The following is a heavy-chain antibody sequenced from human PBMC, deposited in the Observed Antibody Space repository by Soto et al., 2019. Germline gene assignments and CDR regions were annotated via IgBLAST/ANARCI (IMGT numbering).Heavy chain of an antibody. Sequence: EVQLLESGGNLVQPGGSLRLSCAASGFIFSDYAMSWVRQAPGKGLEWVSLVRGNDDNAYYADSVKGRFTISRDNSRNTLYLQMNSLRAEDTAVYFCAKDWTHFDLWVQGTLVTVSS. V-gene: IGHV3-23*01. D-gene: IGHD3-3*01. CDR2: VRGNDDNA. J-gene: IGHJ5*02. CDR1: GFIFSDYA. CDR3: AKDWTHFDL.